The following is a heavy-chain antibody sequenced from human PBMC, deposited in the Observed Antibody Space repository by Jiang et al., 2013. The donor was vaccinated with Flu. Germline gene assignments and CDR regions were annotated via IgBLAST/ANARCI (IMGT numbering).Heavy chain of an antibody. D-gene: IGHD2-2*01. CDR3: VRASSDCTSNSCPFAY. J-gene: IGHJ4*02. Sequence: SGAEVKKPGSSVKVSCKASGGAFSSNSISWVRQAPGQGLEWMGGIIPLFGRPNYAQRFQGRVTITAVKSTTTVYMEVSSLRSEDTAVYYCVRASSDCTSNSCPFAYWGQGTLVTVSS. V-gene: IGHV1-69*06. CDR1: GGAFSSNS. CDR2: IIPLFGRP.